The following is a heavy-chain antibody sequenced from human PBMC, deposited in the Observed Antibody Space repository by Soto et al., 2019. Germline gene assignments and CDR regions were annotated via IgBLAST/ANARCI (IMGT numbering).Heavy chain of an antibody. CDR3: AREGSYYDSSGYSRYFQH. CDR1: GGTFSSYA. D-gene: IGHD3-22*01. V-gene: IGHV1-69*13. J-gene: IGHJ1*01. CDR2: IIPIFGTA. Sequence: SVKVSCKASGGTFSSYAISWVRQAPGQGLEWMGGIIPIFGTANYAQKFQGRVTITADESTSTAYMELSSLRSEDTAVYYCAREGSYYDSSGYSRYFQHWGQGTLVTVSS.